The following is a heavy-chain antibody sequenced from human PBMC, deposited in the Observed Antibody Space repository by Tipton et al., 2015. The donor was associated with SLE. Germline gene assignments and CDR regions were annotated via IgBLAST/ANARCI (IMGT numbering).Heavy chain of an antibody. J-gene: IGHJ5*02. CDR1: GGSFSGYY. CDR2: ISYSGST. Sequence: TLSLTCAVYGGSFSGYYWSWIRQPPGKGLEWIWYISYSGSTKYNPSLKSRVTISVDTSKNQFSLKLGSVTAADTAVYYCARAPTDIVVVVAAPGWFDPWGQGTLVTVSS. CDR3: ARAPTDIVVVVAAPGWFDP. V-gene: IGHV4-59*08. D-gene: IGHD2-15*01.